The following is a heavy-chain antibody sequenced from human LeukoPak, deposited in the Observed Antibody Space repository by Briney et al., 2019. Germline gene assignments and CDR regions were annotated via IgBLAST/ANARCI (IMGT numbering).Heavy chain of an antibody. CDR3: AKDQYRHFDY. CDR2: IRYDGSNK. Sequence: GGSLRLSCAASGLTFSSYGMHWVRQAPGKGLEWVAFIRYDGSNKYYADSVKGRFTISRDNSKNTLYLQMNSLRAEDTAVHYCAKDQYRHFDYWGQGTLVTVSS. J-gene: IGHJ4*02. CDR1: GLTFSSYG. V-gene: IGHV3-30*02. D-gene: IGHD3-16*02.